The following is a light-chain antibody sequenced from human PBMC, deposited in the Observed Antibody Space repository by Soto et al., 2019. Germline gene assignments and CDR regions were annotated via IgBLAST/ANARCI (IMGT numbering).Light chain of an antibody. CDR2: GAS. Sequence: EIVLTQSPGILSLSPGERATLSCRASQSVSRNYLAWYQQKPGQAPRLLIYGASSRATGIPDRFSGSGSGTDFTLTISRLEPEDFAVYYCQHYDGSPVTFGGGIKVEIK. CDR3: QHYDGSPVT. J-gene: IGKJ4*01. CDR1: QSVSRNY. V-gene: IGKV3-20*01.